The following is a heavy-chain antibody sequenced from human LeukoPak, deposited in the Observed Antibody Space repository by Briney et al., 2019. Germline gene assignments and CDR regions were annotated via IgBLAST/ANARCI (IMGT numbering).Heavy chain of an antibody. CDR2: ISDSGGTI. CDR1: GFTFGSYT. J-gene: IGHJ4*02. D-gene: IGHD5-18*01. V-gene: IGHV3-48*02. Sequence: GGPLRLSCAASGFTFGSYTMTWVPQAPGKGLEWVSYISDSGGTIYYADSVKGRFTISRDNAKNSLYLQMNSLRDEDTAVYYCARDGGRGYSFGPNFDYWGQGTLVTVSS. CDR3: ARDGGRGYSFGPNFDY.